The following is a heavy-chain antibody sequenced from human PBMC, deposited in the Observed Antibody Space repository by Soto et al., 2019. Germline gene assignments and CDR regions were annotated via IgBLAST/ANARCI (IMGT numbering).Heavy chain of an antibody. CDR3: AREANTIYAPHGLDV. J-gene: IGHJ6*02. CDR2: LSSGSFYI. CDR1: GFPFDSYS. V-gene: IGHV3-21*01. Sequence: GGSLRLSCAVSGFPFDSYSMSWVRQAPGQGLEWLASLSSGSFYIFHADSIRGRFTISGDDAKNLLFLQMNSLTIEDTATYYCAREANTIYAPHGLDVWGQGTAVTVSS. D-gene: IGHD3-3*01.